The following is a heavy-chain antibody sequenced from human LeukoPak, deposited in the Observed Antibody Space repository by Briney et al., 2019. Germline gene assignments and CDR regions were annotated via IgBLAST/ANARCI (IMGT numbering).Heavy chain of an antibody. Sequence: PGGSLRLSCAASGFTFTRYWMAWVRQAPGKGLEWVANIKQDGSERYHVDPVRGRFTMSRDNTKNIVFLQMDSLRVEDTAVYYCARVSRSGYYGEYWGQGTTVTVSS. CDR1: GFTFTRYW. D-gene: IGHD3-3*01. V-gene: IGHV3-7*01. J-gene: IGHJ4*02. CDR2: IKQDGSER. CDR3: ARVSRSGYYGEY.